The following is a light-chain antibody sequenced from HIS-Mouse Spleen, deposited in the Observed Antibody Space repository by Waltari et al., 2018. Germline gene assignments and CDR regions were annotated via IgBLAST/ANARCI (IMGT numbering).Light chain of an antibody. V-gene: IGLV3-25*03. Sequence: SYELTQPPSVSVSPGQTARITCSGDALPKQYAYWYQQKTGQAPVLVIYKDSERPPGIPDRFSGSSSGTTVTLTSSGVQAEDEADYYCQSADSSGTGWVFGGGTKLTVL. J-gene: IGLJ3*02. CDR1: ALPKQY. CDR3: QSADSSGTGWV. CDR2: KDS.